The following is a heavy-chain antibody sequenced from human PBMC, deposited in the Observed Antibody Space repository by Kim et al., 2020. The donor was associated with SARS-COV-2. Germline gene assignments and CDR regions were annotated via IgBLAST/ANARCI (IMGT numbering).Heavy chain of an antibody. D-gene: IGHD3-3*01. CDR3: ASDGKLDYNFWTGFRAGGLFGY. J-gene: IGHJ4*02. CDR2: IWSDGSHT. Sequence: GGSLRLSCAASRFNFRSYGMHWVRQAPGKGLECVAVIWSDGSHTSYAASVKGRFTISRDNSKDILYLQMNSLRAEDTAVYYCASDGKLDYNFWTGFRAGGLFGYWGQGTLVTVSS. CDR1: RFNFRSYG. V-gene: IGHV3-33*01.